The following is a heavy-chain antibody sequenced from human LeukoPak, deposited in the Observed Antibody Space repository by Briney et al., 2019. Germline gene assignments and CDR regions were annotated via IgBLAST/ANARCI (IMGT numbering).Heavy chain of an antibody. CDR1: GFTFTNHA. V-gene: IGHV1-3*01. CDR2: INAGNGNT. J-gene: IGHJ6*02. D-gene: IGHD2-2*01. CDR3: ARGSDIVVVPAVTDYYYYGMDV. Sequence: ASVKVSCKASGFTFTNHALQWVRQAPGQRLEWMGWINAGNGNTKYSQQFQGRVTITRDTSATTTYIELSSLRSEDTAVYYCARGSDIVVVPAVTDYYYYGMDVWGQGTTVTVSS.